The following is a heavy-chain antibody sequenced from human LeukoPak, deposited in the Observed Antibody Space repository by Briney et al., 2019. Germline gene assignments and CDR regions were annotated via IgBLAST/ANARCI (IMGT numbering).Heavy chain of an antibody. CDR3: ARGKYYYDSNSSYRYFDP. V-gene: IGHV4-4*07. J-gene: IGHJ5*02. Sequence: PSETLSLTCIVSGGSISSYYWSWIRQPAGKGLEWIRRIYTTGNTNYNPSLKSRVTMSIDTSKKQFSLKLSSVTAADTAVYYCARGKYYYDSNSSYRYFDPWGQGTLVTVSS. CDR2: IYTTGNT. CDR1: GGSISSYY. D-gene: IGHD3-22*01.